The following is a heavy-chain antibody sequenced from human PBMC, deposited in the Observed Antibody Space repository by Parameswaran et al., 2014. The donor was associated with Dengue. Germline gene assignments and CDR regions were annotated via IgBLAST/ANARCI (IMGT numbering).Heavy chain of an antibody. V-gene: IGHV4-59*01. J-gene: IGHJ6*03. Sequence: SETLSLTCTVSGGSISSYYWSWIRQPPGKGLEWIGYIYYSGSTNYNPSLKSRVTISVDTSKNQFSLKLSSVTAADTAVYYCARGGYFDWLLYGHYYYYMDVWGQGTTVTVSS. CDR3: ARGGYFDWLLYGHYYYYMDV. D-gene: IGHD3-9*01. CDR2: IYYSGST. CDR1: GGSISSYY.